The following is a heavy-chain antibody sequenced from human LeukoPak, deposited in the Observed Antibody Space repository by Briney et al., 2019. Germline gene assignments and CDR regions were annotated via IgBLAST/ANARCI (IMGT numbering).Heavy chain of an antibody. CDR2: IYYSGST. D-gene: IGHD5-24*01. CDR3: ARRDGYNSYYFDY. Sequence: SETLSLTCTVSGGSISSYYWSWIRQPPGKGLEWIGYIYYSGSTNYNPSLKSRVTISVDTSKNQFSLKLSSVTAADTAVYYCARRDGYNSYYFDYWGQGTLVTVSS. CDR1: GGSISSYY. V-gene: IGHV4-59*01. J-gene: IGHJ4*02.